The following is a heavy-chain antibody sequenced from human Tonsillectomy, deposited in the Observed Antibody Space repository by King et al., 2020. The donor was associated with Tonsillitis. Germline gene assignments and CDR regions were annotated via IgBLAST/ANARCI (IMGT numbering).Heavy chain of an antibody. CDR3: ARDSGGNSGLDY. Sequence: QLVQSGGGLVKPGGSLRLSCAASGFTFSSYSMNWVRQAPGKGLEWVSSISHSSTYIYYADSMKGRFTISRDNAKNSLHLQMNSLRVEDTAVYYCARDSGGNSGLDYWGQGTLVTVSS. D-gene: IGHD4-23*01. CDR1: GFTFSSYS. J-gene: IGHJ4*02. CDR2: ISHSSTYI. V-gene: IGHV3-21*01.